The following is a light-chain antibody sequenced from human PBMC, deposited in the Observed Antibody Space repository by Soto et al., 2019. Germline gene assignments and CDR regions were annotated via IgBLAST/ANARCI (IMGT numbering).Light chain of an antibody. CDR2: QAS. CDR3: LQYQGYWT. V-gene: IGKV1-5*03. J-gene: IGKJ1*01. CDR1: QSISRQ. Sequence: DIQMTQSPSTLSASVGDRVSITCRASQSISRQLAWYQQKPGKAPNLLIYQASNLETGVPSRSTGSGSGTEFTLTISGLQPDDSATYYSLQYQGYWTFGPGTKV.